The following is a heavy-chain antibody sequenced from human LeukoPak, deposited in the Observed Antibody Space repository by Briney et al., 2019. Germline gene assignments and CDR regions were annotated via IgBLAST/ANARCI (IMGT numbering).Heavy chain of an antibody. J-gene: IGHJ4*02. CDR2: IRYDGSNK. CDR3: AKGSLDGTYYDFWSGPLGY. Sequence: PGGSLRLSCAASGFTFTNFAMHWVRQAPGKGLEWVAFIRYDGSNKYYADSVKGRFTISRDNSKNTLYLQMNSLRAEDTAVYYCAKGSLDGTYYDFWSGPLGYWGQGTLVTVSS. CDR1: GFTFTNFA. D-gene: IGHD3-3*01. V-gene: IGHV3-30*02.